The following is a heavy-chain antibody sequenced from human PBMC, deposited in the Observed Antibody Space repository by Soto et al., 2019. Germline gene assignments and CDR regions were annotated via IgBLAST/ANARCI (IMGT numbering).Heavy chain of an antibody. CDR1: GFSLSTSGVG. Sequence: QITLRESGPTLVNPTQTLTLTCTFSGFSLSTSGVGVGWIRQPPGKALEWLALIYWNGDERYSPSLKSRLTITKDTSKNQVVLTMTNMDPADTATYYCAHNVFSPQKIDYWGPGTLVTVSS. CDR3: AHNVFSPQKIDY. J-gene: IGHJ4*02. D-gene: IGHD2-8*01. V-gene: IGHV2-5*01. CDR2: IYWNGDE.